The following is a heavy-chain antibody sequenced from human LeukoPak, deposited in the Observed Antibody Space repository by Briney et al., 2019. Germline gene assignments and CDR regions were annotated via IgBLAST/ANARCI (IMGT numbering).Heavy chain of an antibody. CDR1: GFTFSNYA. Sequence: PGGSLRLSCAASGFTFSNYAMHWVRQAPGKGLEWVAVISYDGSNKNYADSVKGRFTISRDNSRNTLYLQVNSLRAEDTAVYYCAKGRSYYGLYDYWGQGTLVTVSS. J-gene: IGHJ4*02. V-gene: IGHV3-30-3*01. CDR2: ISYDGSNK. D-gene: IGHD1-26*01. CDR3: AKGRSYYGLYDY.